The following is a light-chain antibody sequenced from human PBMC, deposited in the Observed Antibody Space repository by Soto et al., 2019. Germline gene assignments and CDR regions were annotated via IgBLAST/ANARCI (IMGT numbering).Light chain of an antibody. CDR3: SSYSSSITLVV. Sequence: QSALTQPASVSGSPGQSITISCTGTSNDVGGHNYVSWYQQHPGKAPKLMIFEVNSRPSGVSDRFSGSKSGNTASLTISGLQAEDEADYYCSSYSSSITLVVFGGGTKLTVL. CDR1: SNDVGGHNY. V-gene: IGLV2-14*01. J-gene: IGLJ2*01. CDR2: EVN.